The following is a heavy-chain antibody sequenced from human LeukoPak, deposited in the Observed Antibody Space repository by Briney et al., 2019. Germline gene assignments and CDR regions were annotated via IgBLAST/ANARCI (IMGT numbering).Heavy chain of an antibody. Sequence: PSQTLSLTCTVSGGSISSGGYYWSWIRQHPGKGLEWIGYIYYSGSIYYNPSLKSRVTISVDTSKNQFSLKLSSVTAADTAVYYCARGARIAVAGTGEFDYWGQGTLVTVSS. J-gene: IGHJ4*02. CDR2: IYYSGSI. CDR1: GGSISSGGYY. V-gene: IGHV4-31*03. CDR3: ARGARIAVAGTGEFDY. D-gene: IGHD6-19*01.